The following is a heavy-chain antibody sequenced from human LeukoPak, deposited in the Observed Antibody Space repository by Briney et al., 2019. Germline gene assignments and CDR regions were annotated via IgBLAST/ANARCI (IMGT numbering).Heavy chain of an antibody. Sequence: GASVTVSCKASGYTFTGYYIHWVRQAPGQGLEWMGWINPNSGGTNYAQKFQGRVTMTRDTSISTAYMELSRLRSDDTAVYYCAPAGSIAVTDQCYFDYWGQGTLVTVSS. CDR2: INPNSGGT. J-gene: IGHJ4*02. V-gene: IGHV1-2*02. CDR1: GYTFTGYY. D-gene: IGHD6-19*01. CDR3: APAGSIAVTDQCYFDY.